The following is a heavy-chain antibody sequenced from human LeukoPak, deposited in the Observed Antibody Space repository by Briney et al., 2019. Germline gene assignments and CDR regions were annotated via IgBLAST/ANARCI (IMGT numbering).Heavy chain of an antibody. CDR3: ARDREGCSGATCLLIWFDP. Sequence: PSETLSLTCTVSGGSISGYYWSWIRQPAGKGLEWIGRIYTSGSTNYNPSLKSRVTMSLDTSKNQFSLKLSSVSAADTAVYYCARDREGCSGATCLLIWFDPWGQGTLVTVSS. CDR1: GGSISGYY. V-gene: IGHV4-4*07. D-gene: IGHD2-15*01. J-gene: IGHJ5*02. CDR2: IYTSGST.